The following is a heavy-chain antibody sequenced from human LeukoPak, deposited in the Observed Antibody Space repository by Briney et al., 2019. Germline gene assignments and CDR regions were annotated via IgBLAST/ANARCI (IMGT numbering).Heavy chain of an antibody. Sequence: ASVKVSYKASGYTFTSYGISWVRQAPGQGLEWMGWISAYNGNTNYAQKLQGRVTMTTDTSTSTAYMELRSLRSDDTAVYYCAIDYDILTGPRFDYWGQGTLVTVSS. V-gene: IGHV1-18*01. CDR1: GYTFTSYG. CDR2: ISAYNGNT. J-gene: IGHJ4*02. D-gene: IGHD3-9*01. CDR3: AIDYDILTGPRFDY.